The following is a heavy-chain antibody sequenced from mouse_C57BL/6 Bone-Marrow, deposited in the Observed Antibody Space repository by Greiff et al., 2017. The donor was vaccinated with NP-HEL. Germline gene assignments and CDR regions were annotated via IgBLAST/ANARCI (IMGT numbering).Heavy chain of an antibody. Sequence: QVQLQQPGAELVMPGASVKLSCKASGYTFTSYWMHWVKQRPGQGLEWIGEIDPSDSYTNYNQQFKGKSTLTVDKSSSTAYMQLSSLTSDDSAVYYCARDSNYAYWYFDVWGTGTTVTVSS. CDR1: GYTFTSYW. CDR3: ARDSNYAYWYFDV. CDR2: IDPSDSYT. J-gene: IGHJ1*03. V-gene: IGHV1-69*01. D-gene: IGHD2-5*01.